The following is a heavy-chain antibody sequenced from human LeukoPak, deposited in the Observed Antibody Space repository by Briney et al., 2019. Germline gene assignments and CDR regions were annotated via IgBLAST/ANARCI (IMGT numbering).Heavy chain of an antibody. J-gene: IGHJ4*02. D-gene: IGHD6-13*01. CDR3: ARGGSSWSPDY. CDR1: GGSISSSNW. V-gene: IGHV4-4*02. Sequence: SGTLSLTCAVSGGSISSSNWWGWVRQPPGKGLEWIGEIYHSGSTNYNPSLKSRVTISVDWSKNQFSLKLSSVTAADTAVYYCARGGSSWSPDYWGQGTLVIVSS. CDR2: IYHSGST.